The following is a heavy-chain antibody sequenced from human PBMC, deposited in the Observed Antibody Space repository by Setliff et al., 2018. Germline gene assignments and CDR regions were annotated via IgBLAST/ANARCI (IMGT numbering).Heavy chain of an antibody. J-gene: IGHJ6*03. CDR1: GDTFRSYG. D-gene: IGHD5-18*01. CDR2: TIPMFGST. V-gene: IGHV1-69*05. CDR3: VREGVDTRSSTDYRYYMDV. Sequence: ASVKVSCKASGDTFRSYGIRWVRQAPGQGLEWMGGTIPMFGSTSYAQKFQGRVTIITDESTTTSYMELSSLGSEDTAVYYCVREGVDTRSSTDYRYYMDVWGKGTTVTVSS.